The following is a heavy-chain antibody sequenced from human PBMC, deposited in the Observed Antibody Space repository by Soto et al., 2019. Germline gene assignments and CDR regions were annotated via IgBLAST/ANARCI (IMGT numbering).Heavy chain of an antibody. CDR1: GFTFSSYS. Sequence: GGSLRLSCAASGFTFSSYSMNWVRQAPGKGLEWVSSISSSSSYIYYADSVKGRFTISRDNAKNSLYLQMNSLRAEDTAVYYCARVAPDNWNYFRKYYYYMDVWGKGTTVTVSS. CDR2: ISSSSSYI. CDR3: ARVAPDNWNYFRKYYYYMDV. V-gene: IGHV3-21*01. J-gene: IGHJ6*03. D-gene: IGHD1-7*01.